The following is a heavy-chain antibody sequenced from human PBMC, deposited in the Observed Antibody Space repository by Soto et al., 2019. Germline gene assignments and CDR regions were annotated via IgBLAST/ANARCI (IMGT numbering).Heavy chain of an antibody. Sequence: GGSLRLSCAASGFTVSSNYMSWVRQAPGKGLEWVSVIYSGGSTYYAASVKGRFTISRHNSKNTLYLQMNSLRAEDTAVYYCARAANSGYDSPYYFDYWGQGTLVTVSS. CDR1: GFTVSSNY. J-gene: IGHJ4*02. D-gene: IGHD5-12*01. CDR2: IYSGGST. CDR3: ARAANSGYDSPYYFDY. V-gene: IGHV3-53*04.